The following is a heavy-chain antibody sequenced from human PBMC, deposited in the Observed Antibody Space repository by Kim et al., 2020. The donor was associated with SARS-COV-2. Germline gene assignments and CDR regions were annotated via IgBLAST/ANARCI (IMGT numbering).Heavy chain of an antibody. CDR2: IRSKANSYAT. V-gene: IGHV3-73*01. J-gene: IGHJ4*02. D-gene: IGHD3-16*01. CDR1: GFTFSGSA. Sequence: GGSLRLSCAASGFTFSGSAMHWVRQASGKGLEWVGRIRSKANSYATAYAASVKGRFTISRDDSKNTAYLQMNSLKTEDTAVYYCTTTYYDYVWGSSPYYFDYWGQGTLVTVSS. CDR3: TTTYYDYVWGSSPYYFDY.